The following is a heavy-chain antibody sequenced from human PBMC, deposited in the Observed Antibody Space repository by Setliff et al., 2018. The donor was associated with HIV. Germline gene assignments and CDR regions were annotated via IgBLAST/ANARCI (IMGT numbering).Heavy chain of an antibody. CDR3: ARALRGSGEDS. D-gene: IGHD3-10*01. CDR1: GFTFSDYY. CDR2: ITNTGSST. J-gene: IGHJ5*01. Sequence: PGGSLRLSCAASGFTFSDYYLNWFRLAPGKGLEWISHITNTGSSTNYADSVKGRFTISRDNAKYSGFLQMNSLRVEDTAVYYCARALRGSGEDSWGQGTLVTVSS. V-gene: IGHV3-11*01.